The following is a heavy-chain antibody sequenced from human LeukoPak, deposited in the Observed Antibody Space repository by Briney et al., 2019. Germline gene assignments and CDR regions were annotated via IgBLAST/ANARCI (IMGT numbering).Heavy chain of an antibody. J-gene: IGHJ4*02. CDR2: ISSSGSPI. D-gene: IGHD3-16*02. CDR1: GFTFSSYS. Sequence: PGGSLRLSCAASGFTFSSYSMNWVRQAPGKGLEWVSSISSSGSPIYYADSVKGRFTISRDNAKNSLFLQMNSLRAEDTAVYYCARGSFLITFGGFIGWGQGTLVTVSS. CDR3: ARGSFLITFGGFIG. V-gene: IGHV3-21*01.